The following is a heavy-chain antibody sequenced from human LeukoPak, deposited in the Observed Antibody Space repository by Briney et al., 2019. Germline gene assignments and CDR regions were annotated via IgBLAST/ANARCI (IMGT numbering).Heavy chain of an antibody. CDR2: IRQDGDTK. Sequence: GGSLRLSCAASGFTFSSYTMSWVRQAPGKGLEWVANIRQDGDTKYYVDSVKGRFTISRDNAMNSLYLQMNSLRAEDTAIYYCARSLPYGTTWYGRSDFWGQGTLVTVSS. CDR3: ARSLPYGTTWYGRSDF. J-gene: IGHJ4*02. D-gene: IGHD6-13*01. V-gene: IGHV3-7*03. CDR1: GFTFSSYT.